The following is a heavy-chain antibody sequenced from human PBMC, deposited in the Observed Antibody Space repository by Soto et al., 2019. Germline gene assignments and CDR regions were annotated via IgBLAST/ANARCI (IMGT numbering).Heavy chain of an antibody. V-gene: IGHV3-72*01. CDR2: IRNKAKSYTT. Sequence: EVQLVESGGDLVQPGGSLRLSCAASGFTFSDHYMDWVRQAPGKGLEWVARIRNKAKSYTTEYAASVKGRFTISGDDSKNSLHLQMNSLKTEDTAMYFCARAGRDDTTWSDDAFDIWGQGTVVTVSS. CDR1: GFTFSDHY. D-gene: IGHD3-10*01. CDR3: ARAGRDDTTWSDDAFDI. J-gene: IGHJ3*02.